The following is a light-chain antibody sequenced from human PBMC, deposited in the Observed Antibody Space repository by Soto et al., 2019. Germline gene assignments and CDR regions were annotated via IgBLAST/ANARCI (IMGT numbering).Light chain of an antibody. Sequence: QSVLTQPASVSGSPGQSITISCTGTSSDVGSSKFVSWYQQHPGKAPKLIIYEVGDRPSGVSDRFTGSKSGNTASLTISGLQAEDEADYYCCSYAGSYTYVFGTGTKVTVL. CDR2: EVG. CDR3: CSYAGSYTYV. CDR1: SSDVGSSKF. V-gene: IGLV2-14*01. J-gene: IGLJ1*01.